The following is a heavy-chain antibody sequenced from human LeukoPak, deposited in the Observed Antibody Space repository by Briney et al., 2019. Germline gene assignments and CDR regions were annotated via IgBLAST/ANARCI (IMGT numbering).Heavy chain of an antibody. Sequence: KPSETLSLXCTVSGGSISSSSYYWGWIRQPPGKGLEWIGSIYYSGITYYNPSLKSRVTISVDTSKNQFSLKLSSVTAADTAVYYCARHPRLLWFGLFDYWGQGTLVTVSS. CDR2: IYYSGIT. J-gene: IGHJ4*02. V-gene: IGHV4-39*01. CDR1: GGSISSSSYY. CDR3: ARHPRLLWFGLFDY. D-gene: IGHD3-10*01.